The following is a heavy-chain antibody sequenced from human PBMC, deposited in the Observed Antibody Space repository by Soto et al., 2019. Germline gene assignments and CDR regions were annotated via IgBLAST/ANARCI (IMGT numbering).Heavy chain of an antibody. CDR1: GGSISSYY. CDR3: ARANGDYTYSWFDP. CDR2: IYYSGST. D-gene: IGHD4-17*01. V-gene: IGHV4-59*01. Sequence: SETLSLTCTVSGGSISSYYWSWIRQPPGKGLEWIGYIYYSGSTNYNPSLNSRVTISVDTSKNQFSLKLSSVTAADTAVYYCARANGDYTYSWFDPWGQGTLVTVSS. J-gene: IGHJ5*02.